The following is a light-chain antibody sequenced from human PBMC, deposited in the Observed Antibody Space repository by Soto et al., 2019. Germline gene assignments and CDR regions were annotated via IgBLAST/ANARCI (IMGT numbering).Light chain of an antibody. CDR3: KSYAGSNTYV. CDR2: EVI. V-gene: IGLV2-8*01. J-gene: IGLJ1*01. CDR1: KNDIGVYDF. Sequence: QSVLTQPPSASGSPGQSVTISCTGTKNDIGVYDFVSWYQHHPGKAPRLIIYEVIQRPSGVPDQFSGSKSGNTASLTVSGPQAADEADYFCKSYAGSNTYVFGSGTKVTVL.